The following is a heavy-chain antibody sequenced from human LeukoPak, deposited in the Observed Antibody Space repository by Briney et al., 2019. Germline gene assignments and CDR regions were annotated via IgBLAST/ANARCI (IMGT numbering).Heavy chain of an antibody. V-gene: IGHV2-70*04. Sequence: SGPALVKPTQTLTLTYTFSGFSLSTRGMRVSWIRQPPGKALEWLARIDWDDDKFYSTSLKTRLTISKDTSKNQVVLTMTNMDPVDTATYYCARTDGGTAFDIWGQGTMVTVSS. CDR3: ARTDGGTAFDI. J-gene: IGHJ3*02. D-gene: IGHD3-10*01. CDR2: IDWDDDK. CDR1: GFSLSTRGMR.